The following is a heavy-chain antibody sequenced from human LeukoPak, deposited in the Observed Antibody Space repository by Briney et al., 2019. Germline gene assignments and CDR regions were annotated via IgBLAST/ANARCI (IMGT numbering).Heavy chain of an antibody. Sequence: GGSLRLSCAASGFTFSSYWMHWVRQAPGKGLVWVSRINSDGSSTNYADSVRGRFTISRDNAKNTLFLQMNSLGADDTAVYYCARGCSGNSCYRSDYWGQGTLVTVSS. V-gene: IGHV3-74*01. D-gene: IGHD2-15*01. CDR1: GFTFSSYW. J-gene: IGHJ4*02. CDR3: ARGCSGNSCYRSDY. CDR2: INSDGSST.